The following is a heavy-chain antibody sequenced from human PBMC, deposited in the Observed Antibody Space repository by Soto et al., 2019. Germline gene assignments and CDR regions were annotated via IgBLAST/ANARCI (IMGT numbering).Heavy chain of an antibody. V-gene: IGHV3-33*01. CDR1: GFTFSSYG. J-gene: IGHJ6*04. Sequence: PGGSLRLSCAASGFTFSSYGMHWVRQAPGKGLEWVAVIWYDGSNKYYAGSVKGRFTISRDNSKNTLYLQMNSLRAEDTAVYYCTRDQVPMDVWGKGTTVTVSS. CDR3: TRDQVPMDV. CDR2: IWYDGSNK.